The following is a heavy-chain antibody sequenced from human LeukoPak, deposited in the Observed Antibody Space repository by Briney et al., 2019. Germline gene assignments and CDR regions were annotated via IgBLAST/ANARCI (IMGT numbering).Heavy chain of an antibody. CDR1: GFTFSSYS. V-gene: IGHV3-48*01. CDR2: ISSSSSTI. Sequence: PGGSLRLSCAASGFTFSSYSMNWVRQDPGKGLEWVSYISSSSSTIYYADSVKGRFTISRDNAKNSLYLQVNSLRAEDTAVYYCARLIGGNGAFDIWGQGTMVTVSS. D-gene: IGHD4-23*01. J-gene: IGHJ3*02. CDR3: ARLIGGNGAFDI.